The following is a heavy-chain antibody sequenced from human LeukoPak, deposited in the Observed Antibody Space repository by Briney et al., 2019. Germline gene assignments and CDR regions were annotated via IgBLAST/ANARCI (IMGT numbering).Heavy chain of an antibody. D-gene: IGHD2/OR15-2a*01. J-gene: IGHJ4*02. CDR3: AKDDHPPPFPTYYFDY. CDR2: ISGSGGST. Sequence: GGSLRLSCAASGFTFSSYAMSWVRQAPGKGLEWVSAISGSGGSTYYADSVKGRFTISRDNSKNTLYLQMNSLRAEDTAVYYCAKDDHPPPFPTYYFDYWGQGTLVTVSS. CDR1: GFTFSSYA. V-gene: IGHV3-23*01.